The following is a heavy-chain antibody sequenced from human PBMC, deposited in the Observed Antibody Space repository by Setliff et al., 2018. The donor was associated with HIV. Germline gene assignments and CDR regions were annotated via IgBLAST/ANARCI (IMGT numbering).Heavy chain of an antibody. V-gene: IGHV3-30*02. CDR2: IRYDGSQK. Sequence: PGGSLRLSCAASVFTFNNYGMNWVRLAPGKGLEWVAFIRYDGSQKYYVDSVKGRFTISRDNSKNTLYLQMNSLRVEDTAVYYCAKDVCSGAYCYAYYYYGMDVWGQGTMVTVSS. CDR1: VFTFNNYG. J-gene: IGHJ6*02. CDR3: AKDVCSGAYCYAYYYYGMDV. D-gene: IGHD2-15*01.